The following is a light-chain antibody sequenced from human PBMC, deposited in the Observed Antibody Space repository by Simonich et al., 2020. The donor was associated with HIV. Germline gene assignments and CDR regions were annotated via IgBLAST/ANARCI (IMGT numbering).Light chain of an antibody. J-gene: IGKJ3*01. CDR3: QHLNSVPFT. V-gene: IGKV1-33*01. CDR1: QDISNY. Sequence: DIQMTQSPSSLSASVGDRVTITCQASQDISNYLNWSQQKPGKAPKLLIYDASNLETGVPSRFSGSGSGTDFTFTISSLQPEDFATYYCQHLNSVPFTFGPGTKVDI. CDR2: DAS.